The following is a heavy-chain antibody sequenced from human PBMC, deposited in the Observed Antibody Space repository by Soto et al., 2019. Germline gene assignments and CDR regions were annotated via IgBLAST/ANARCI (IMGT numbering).Heavy chain of an antibody. CDR2: ISKDGMNK. D-gene: IGHD6-19*01. Sequence: QVRLVESGGGVVQPGRSLRLSCTAYGFSFSSYAMYWFRQPPGKGLEWVAVISKDGMNKNYADSVKGRVTVSRDNANYSRELQLNSRRGEYTAMYYCARDTYSSDYFVKWFEPWGQGTLVTVSS. J-gene: IGHJ5*02. CDR3: ARDTYSSDYFVKWFEP. CDR1: GFSFSSYA. V-gene: IGHV3-30*04.